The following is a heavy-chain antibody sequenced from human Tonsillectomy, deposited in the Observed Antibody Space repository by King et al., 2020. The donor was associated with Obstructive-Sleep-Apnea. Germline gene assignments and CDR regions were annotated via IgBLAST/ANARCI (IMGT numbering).Heavy chain of an antibody. CDR1: GGSISSYY. D-gene: IGHD4-23*01. J-gene: IGHJ4*02. CDR3: AREGGGGNSNYFDY. V-gene: IGHV4-59*01. CDR2: IYYSGRT. Sequence: VQLQESGPGLVKPSETLSLTCSVSGGSISSYYWSWIRQPPGKGLEWIGYIYYSGRTNYSPSLKGRVTISVDTSKNQVSLKLSSVTAAVTAVYYCAREGGGGNSNYFDYWGQGTLVTVSS.